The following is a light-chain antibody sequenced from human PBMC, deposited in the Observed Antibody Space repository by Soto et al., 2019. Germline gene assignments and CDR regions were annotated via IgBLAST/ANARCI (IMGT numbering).Light chain of an antibody. CDR3: QQSYSTPFT. CDR1: QGISSA. CDR2: DAS. V-gene: IGKV1-39*01. J-gene: IGKJ5*01. Sequence: DIQMTQSPSSSSASIGDRVTITCRASQGISSALAWYQQKPGKAPKLLIYDASSLESGVPSRFSGSGSGTDFTLTISSLQPEDFATYYCQQSYSTPFTFGQGTRLEIK.